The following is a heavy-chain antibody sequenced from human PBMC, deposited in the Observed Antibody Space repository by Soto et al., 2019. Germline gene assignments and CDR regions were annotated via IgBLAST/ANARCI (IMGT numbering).Heavy chain of an antibody. D-gene: IGHD3-22*01. V-gene: IGHV4-31*03. CDR2: IYYSGST. J-gene: IGHJ4*02. Sequence: SETLSLTCSVSGGSVSSNIYYWTWIRQHPGKGPEWIGHIYYSGSTYYNPSLKSRVTISLDMSKNQFSLKLTSVSAADTAVYYCARGYDYDSGGYLFDYWGQGTLVTVSS. CDR3: ARGYDYDSGGYLFDY. CDR1: GGSVSSNIYY.